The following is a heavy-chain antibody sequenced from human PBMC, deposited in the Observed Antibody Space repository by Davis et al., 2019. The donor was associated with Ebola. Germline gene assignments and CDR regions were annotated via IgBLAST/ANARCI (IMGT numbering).Heavy chain of an antibody. D-gene: IGHD2-2*01. CDR3: ATSRMFDQ. J-gene: IGHJ4*02. CDR2: ISSSSRST. Sequence: GGSLRLSCAASGFTFTFSAYSMNWVRQAPGKGLEWVSYISSSSRSTYYADSVKGRFTTSRDNAQSALYLQMNSLRDEDTAVYYCATSRMFDQWGQGTLVTVSS. V-gene: IGHV3-21*04. CDR1: GFTFTFSAYS.